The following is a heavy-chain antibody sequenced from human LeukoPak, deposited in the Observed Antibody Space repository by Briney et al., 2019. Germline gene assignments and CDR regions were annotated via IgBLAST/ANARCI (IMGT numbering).Heavy chain of an antibody. V-gene: IGHV3-30*03. CDR3: ARGWSSSWSTYNWFDP. Sequence: GGSLRLSCAASGFTFSSYGMHWVRQAPGKGLEWVAVISYDGSNKYYADSVKGRFTISRDNAKNSLYLQMNSLRAEDTAVYYCARGWSSSWSTYNWFDPWGQGTLVTVSS. D-gene: IGHD6-13*01. CDR1: GFTFSSYG. J-gene: IGHJ5*02. CDR2: ISYDGSNK.